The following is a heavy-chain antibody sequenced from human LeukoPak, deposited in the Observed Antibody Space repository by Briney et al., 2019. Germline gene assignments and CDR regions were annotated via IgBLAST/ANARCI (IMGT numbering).Heavy chain of an antibody. J-gene: IGHJ4*02. CDR2: ISGSGGST. D-gene: IGHD1/OR15-1a*01. CDR3: AKRAPVAAAGTGRYFDY. V-gene: IGHV3-23*01. CDR1: GFTFSSYA. Sequence: PGGSLRLSCAASGFTFSSYAMSWVRQAPGKGLEWVSAISGSGGSTYYADSVKGRFTISRDNSKNTLYLQMNGLRAEDTAVYYCAKRAPVAAAGTGRYFDYWGQGTLVTVSS.